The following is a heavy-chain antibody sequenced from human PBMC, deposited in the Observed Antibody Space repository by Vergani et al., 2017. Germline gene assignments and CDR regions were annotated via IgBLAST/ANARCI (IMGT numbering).Heavy chain of an antibody. CDR3: ARGQTGYXRDWSTYFFYMDV. V-gene: IGHV4-34*01. J-gene: IGHJ6*03. CDR1: GGSFSGYY. D-gene: IGHD3/OR15-3a*01. CDR2: INHSGST. Sequence: QVQLQQWGAGLLKPSETLTLTFAVYGGSFSGYYWSWIRQPPGKGLEWIGEINHSGSTNYNPSLKSRVTISVDTSKNQFSLKLSSVTAADTAVYYCARGQTGYXRDWSTYFFYMDVWGKGTTVTVSS.